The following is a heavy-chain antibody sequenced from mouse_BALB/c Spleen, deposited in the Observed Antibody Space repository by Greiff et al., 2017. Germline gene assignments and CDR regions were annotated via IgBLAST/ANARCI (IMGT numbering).Heavy chain of an antibody. CDR3: ARGVYYDYDGAWFAY. V-gene: IGHV3-6*02. CDR1: GYSITSGYY. CDR2: ISYDGSN. J-gene: IGHJ3*01. D-gene: IGHD2-4*01. Sequence: EVKLLESGPGLVKPSQSLSLTCSVTGYSITSGYYWNWIRQFPGNKLEWMGYISYDGSNNYNPSLKNRISITRDTSKNQFFLKLNSVTTEDTATYYCARGVYYDYDGAWFAYWGQGTLVTVSA.